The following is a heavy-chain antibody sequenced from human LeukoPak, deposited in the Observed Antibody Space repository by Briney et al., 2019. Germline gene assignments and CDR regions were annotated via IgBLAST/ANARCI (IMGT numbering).Heavy chain of an antibody. J-gene: IGHJ5*02. Sequence: GASVKVSCKASGYTFTSYDINWVRQATGQGLEWMGWMNPNSGNTGYAQKFQGRVTITRDTSISTAYMELSSLRSEDTAVYYCARDLKGITIFGGRRGGWFDPWGQGTLVTVSS. CDR3: ARDLKGITIFGGRRGGWFDP. CDR1: GYTFTSYD. V-gene: IGHV1-8*03. CDR2: MNPNSGNT. D-gene: IGHD3-3*01.